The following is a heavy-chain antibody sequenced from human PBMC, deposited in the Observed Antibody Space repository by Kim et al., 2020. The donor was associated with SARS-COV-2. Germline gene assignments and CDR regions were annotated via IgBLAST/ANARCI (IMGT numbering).Heavy chain of an antibody. Sequence: GGSLRLSCAASGFSFSASAIHWVRQASGKGLEWVARIKNEVNSYATAYVASVKGRFTISRDDSQNTAHVEMNSLQTDDTAVYSCTRYTSTADWVFDLWGRGTLVSVSS. CDR2: IKNEVNSYAT. D-gene: IGHD4-17*01. V-gene: IGHV3-73*01. J-gene: IGHJ2*01. CDR1: GFSFSASA. CDR3: TRYTSTADWVFDL.